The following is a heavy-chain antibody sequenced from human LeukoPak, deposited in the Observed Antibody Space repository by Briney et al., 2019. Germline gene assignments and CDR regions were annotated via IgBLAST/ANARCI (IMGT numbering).Heavy chain of an antibody. V-gene: IGHV4-59*12. CDR1: GGSISSYY. CDR2: IYYSGST. CDR3: ATGSTYQLLGAFDI. D-gene: IGHD2-2*01. Sequence: SETLSLTCTVSGGSISSYYWSWIRQPPGKGLEWIGYIYYSGSTNYNPSLKSRVTISVDTSKNQFSLKLSSVTAADTAVYYCATGSTYQLLGAFDIWGQGTMVTVSS. J-gene: IGHJ3*02.